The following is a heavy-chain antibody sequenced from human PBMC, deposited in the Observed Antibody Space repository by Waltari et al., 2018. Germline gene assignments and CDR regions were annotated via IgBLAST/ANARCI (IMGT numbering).Heavy chain of an antibody. D-gene: IGHD6-6*01. Sequence: QVQLVQSGAEVKKPGASAKVSCKASGYTFTGYYMHWVRQAPGQGLEWMVRIDPNSVGTNYAQKFQGRVTMTRDTSISTAYMELSRLRSDDTAVYYCASWGARRIGDYWGQGTLVTVSS. J-gene: IGHJ4*02. V-gene: IGHV1-2*06. CDR3: ASWGARRIGDY. CDR2: IDPNSVGT. CDR1: GYTFTGYY.